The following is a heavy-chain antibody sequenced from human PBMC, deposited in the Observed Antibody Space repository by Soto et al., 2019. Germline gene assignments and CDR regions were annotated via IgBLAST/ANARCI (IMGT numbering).Heavy chain of an antibody. D-gene: IGHD6-13*01. CDR1: GYTFTSYA. V-gene: IGHV1-3*01. J-gene: IGHJ4*02. CDR2: INAGNGNT. CDR3: PADLVPRSWAFDY. Sequence: ASVKVSCKASGYTFTSYAMHWVRQAPGQRLEWTGWINAGNGNTKYSQKFQGRVTITRDMSTSTAYMELGSLRSEDTAVYYCPADLVPRSWAFDYWGQGTLVTASS.